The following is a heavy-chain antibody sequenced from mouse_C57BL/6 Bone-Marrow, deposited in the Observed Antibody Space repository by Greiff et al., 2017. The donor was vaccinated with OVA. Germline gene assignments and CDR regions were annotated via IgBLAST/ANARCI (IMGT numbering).Heavy chain of an antibody. V-gene: IGHV1-20*01. J-gene: IGHJ1*03. CDR3: ARGYYGSRRYFDV. D-gene: IGHD1-1*01. CDR1: GYSFTGYF. CDR2: INPYNGDT. Sequence: VQLQQSGPELVKPGHSVKISCKASGYSFTGYFMNWVMQSHGKSLEWIGRINPYNGDTFYNQKFKGKATLTVDKSSSTAHMELRSLTSEDSAVYYCARGYYGSRRYFDVWGTGTTVTVSS.